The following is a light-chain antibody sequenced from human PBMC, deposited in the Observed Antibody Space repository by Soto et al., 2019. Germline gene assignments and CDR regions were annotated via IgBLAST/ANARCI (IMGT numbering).Light chain of an antibody. CDR1: QIVSSSY. V-gene: IGKV3-20*01. CDR3: QQYGSSRT. CDR2: GAS. Sequence: EIVLTQSPGTLSLSPGERATLSCRASQIVSSSYLAWYQQKPVQAPRLLIYGASSRATGIPDRFSGSGSGTDFTLTISRLEPEDFAVYYCQQYGSSRTFGQGTKVEIK. J-gene: IGKJ1*01.